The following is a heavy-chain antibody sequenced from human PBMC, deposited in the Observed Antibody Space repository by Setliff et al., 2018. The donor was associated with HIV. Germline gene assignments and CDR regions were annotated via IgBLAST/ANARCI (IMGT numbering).Heavy chain of an antibody. V-gene: IGHV5-51*01. CDR3: ASAYSYGPKSFDY. D-gene: IGHD5-18*01. J-gene: IGHJ4*02. CDR1: GYSFTNYW. Sequence: GESLKISCKGSGYSFTNYWIGWVRQMPGKGLEWMAIIYPGDSDTRYSPSFQGQVTISADKSISTAYLQWSSLKASDTAMYYCASAYSYGPKSFDYWGQGTLVTVSS. CDR2: IYPGDSDT.